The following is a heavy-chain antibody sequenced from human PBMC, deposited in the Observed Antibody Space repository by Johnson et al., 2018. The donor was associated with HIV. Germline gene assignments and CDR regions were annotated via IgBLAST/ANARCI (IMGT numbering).Heavy chain of an antibody. CDR1: GFTFSNAW. D-gene: IGHD6-13*01. CDR3: ARGKGAAVGLDAFDI. CDR2: IKSKTDGGTT. V-gene: IGHV3-15*05. Sequence: VQLVESGGGLVKPGGSLRLSCAASGFTFSNAWMSWVRQAPGKGLEWVGRIKSKTDGGTTDYAAPVKGRFTISRDDSKNTLYLQMNSLRAEDTALYYCARGKGAAVGLDAFDIWGQGAVVTVSS. J-gene: IGHJ3*02.